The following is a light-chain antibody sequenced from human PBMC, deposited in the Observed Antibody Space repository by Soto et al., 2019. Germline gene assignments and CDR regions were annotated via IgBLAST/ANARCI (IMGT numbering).Light chain of an antibody. J-gene: IGLJ3*02. CDR1: SNDVGGYNL. CDR3: CSHVCGSSPPWV. Sequence: QSALTQPASVSGSPGQSITISCTGTSNDVGGYNLVSWFQQHPGKAPKLLISEVNKRPSGVSDRFSGSKSANTASLTISGLQAEDEADSYCCSHVCGSSPPWVFGGGTKLTVL. CDR2: EVN. V-gene: IGLV2-23*02.